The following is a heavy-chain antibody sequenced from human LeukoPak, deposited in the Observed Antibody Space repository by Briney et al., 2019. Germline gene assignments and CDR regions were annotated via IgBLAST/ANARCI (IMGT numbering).Heavy chain of an antibody. CDR3: ARLKLGAYFDL. D-gene: IGHD3-16*01. V-gene: IGHV4-59*08. CDR1: GVSFSGYY. Sequence: PSETLSLTCAVYGVSFSGYYWSWIRQSPGKGLEWVGYVYNSGDTGKNPSLKSRVTILLDTSKNQCSLKLTSVSAADTAVYYCARLKLGAYFDLWGRGTLVTVSS. CDR2: VYNSGDT. J-gene: IGHJ2*01.